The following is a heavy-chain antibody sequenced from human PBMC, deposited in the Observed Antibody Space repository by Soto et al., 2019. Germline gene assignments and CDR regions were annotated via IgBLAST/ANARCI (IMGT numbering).Heavy chain of an antibody. Sequence: QVQLVESGGGVVQPGRSLRLSCAASGFTFSSYGMHWVRQAPGKGLEWVAVIWYDGSNKYYADSVKGRFTISRDNSKNTLYLQMNSLRAEDTAVYYCARVIDPYYYYMDVWGKGTTVTVSS. D-gene: IGHD3-22*01. CDR2: IWYDGSNK. V-gene: IGHV3-33*01. CDR1: GFTFSSYG. J-gene: IGHJ6*03. CDR3: ARVIDPYYYYMDV.